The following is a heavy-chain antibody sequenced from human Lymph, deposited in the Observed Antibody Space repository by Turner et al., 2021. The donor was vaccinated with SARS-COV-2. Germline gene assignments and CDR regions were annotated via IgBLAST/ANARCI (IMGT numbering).Heavy chain of an antibody. V-gene: IGHV1-18*01. Sequence: QVKLVQFGAEVKKPGASVKDSCKASGYTFTSYGISWVRQAPGQGLEWMGWISVYNGNTNYAQKLQGRVTMTTDTSTSTAYMELRSLRSDDTAVYYCARFTASIEVTGRYFDYWGQGTLVTVSS. CDR1: GYTFTSYG. CDR3: ARFTASIEVTGRYFDY. J-gene: IGHJ4*02. D-gene: IGHD6-19*01. CDR2: ISVYNGNT.